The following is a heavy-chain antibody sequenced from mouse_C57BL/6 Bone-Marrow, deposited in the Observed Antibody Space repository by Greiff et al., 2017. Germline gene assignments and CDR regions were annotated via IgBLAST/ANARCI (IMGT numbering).Heavy chain of an antibody. CDR1: GFTFSSYT. Sequence: EVMLVESGGGLVKPGGSLKLSCAASGFTFSSYTMSWVRQTPEKRLEWVANISGGGGNTYYPDSVKGRFTISRDNAKNTLYLEMSSLRSEDTALYYCARQGGAYYFDYWGQGTTLTVSS. J-gene: IGHJ2*01. V-gene: IGHV5-9*01. CDR2: ISGGGGNT. CDR3: ARQGGAYYFDY.